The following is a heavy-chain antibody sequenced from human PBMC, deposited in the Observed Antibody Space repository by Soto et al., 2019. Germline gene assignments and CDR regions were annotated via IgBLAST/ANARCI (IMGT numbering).Heavy chain of an antibody. CDR2: IKQDGSEK. CDR1: GFTFNSYW. CDR3: ARGWGLDY. V-gene: IGHV3-7*04. J-gene: IGHJ4*02. Sequence: GGSLRLSCAASGFTFNSYWMTWVRQAPGKGLEWVANIKQDGSEKYYVDSVKGRFPISRDNAKNSLYLQMNNLRAEDTAVYYCARGWGLDYWGQGTLVTVTS. D-gene: IGHD1-26*01.